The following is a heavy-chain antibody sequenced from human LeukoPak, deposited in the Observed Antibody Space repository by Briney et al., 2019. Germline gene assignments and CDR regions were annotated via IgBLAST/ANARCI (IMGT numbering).Heavy chain of an antibody. CDR1: GYTFTSYD. V-gene: IGHV1-8*01. CDR2: MNPNSGNT. CDR3: ARDGYSYGSQDY. J-gene: IGHJ4*02. Sequence: ASVKVSCKASGYTFTSYDINWVRQAPGQGLEWMGWMNPNSGNTGYAQKFQGRVTMTRNTSISTAYMELSSLRSEDTAVYYCARDGYSYGSQDYWGQGTLVTVSS. D-gene: IGHD5-18*01.